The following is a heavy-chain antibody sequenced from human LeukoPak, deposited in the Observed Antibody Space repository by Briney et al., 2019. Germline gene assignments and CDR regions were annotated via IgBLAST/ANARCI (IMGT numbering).Heavy chain of an antibody. CDR3: ATQYDFWSGYYYYYGMDV. CDR1: GGSISSYY. V-gene: IGHV4-59*12. D-gene: IGHD3-3*01. CDR2: IYYTGIT. J-gene: IGHJ6*02. Sequence: SETLSLTCSVSGGSISSYYWSWIRQPPGKGLEYIGYIYYTGITNYNPSLKSRVTISVDTSKNQFSLKLSSVTAADTAVYYCATQYDFWSGYYYYYGMDVWGQGTTVTVSS.